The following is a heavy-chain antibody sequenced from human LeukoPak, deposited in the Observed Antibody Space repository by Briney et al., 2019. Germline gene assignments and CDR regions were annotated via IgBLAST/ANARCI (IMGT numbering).Heavy chain of an antibody. D-gene: IGHD1/OR15-1a*01. V-gene: IGHV3-7*01. CDR1: GFNFNTYW. CDR3: AAEHGL. J-gene: IGHJ4*02. Sequence: GGSRRLSCAASGFNFNTYWMSWVRQAPGGGLEWVANIMQDGSEKFYVDSLKGRFTISRDNCANSLYLQMGSLRAEDTAVYYCAAEHGLWGEGTLDTLSS. CDR2: IMQDGSEK.